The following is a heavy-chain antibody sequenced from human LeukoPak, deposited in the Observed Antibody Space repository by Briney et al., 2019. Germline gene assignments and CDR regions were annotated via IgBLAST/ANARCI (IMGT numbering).Heavy chain of an antibody. CDR1: GFTFTSYA. D-gene: IGHD1-20*01. V-gene: IGHV3-23*01. CDR2: LTGDGNT. Sequence: GGSLRLSCAASGFTFTSYAMNWVRQAPGKGLEWVSVLTGDGNTYYADSVKGWFTNSRDDSKNTMFLQMNSLRAEDTAVYFCAKVKWKLIGYFDYWGQGTLVTVSS. J-gene: IGHJ4*02. CDR3: AKVKWKLIGYFDY.